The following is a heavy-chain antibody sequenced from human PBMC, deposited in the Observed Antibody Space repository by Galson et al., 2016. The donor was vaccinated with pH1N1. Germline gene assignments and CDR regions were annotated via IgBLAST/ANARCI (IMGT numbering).Heavy chain of an antibody. Sequence: LSLTCTISTGSISGYYWTWIRQPPGKGLEWIGYTYYSGSTNYNPSLKSRLTISIDTSKNQFSLKLSSLTAADTAVYYCARGDYGDSLYWYFDVWGGGTLVTVSS. V-gene: IGHV4-59*01. CDR1: TGSISGYY. D-gene: IGHD4-17*01. CDR3: ARGDYGDSLYWYFDV. CDR2: TYYSGST. J-gene: IGHJ2*01.